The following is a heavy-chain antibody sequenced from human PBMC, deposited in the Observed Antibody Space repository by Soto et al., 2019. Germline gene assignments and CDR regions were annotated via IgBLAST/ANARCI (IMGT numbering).Heavy chain of an antibody. J-gene: IGHJ4*01. V-gene: IGHV3-7*01. Sequence: PGGSLRLSCAASGFTFSTYWMSWVRQAPGKGLEWVANIKQDGSEKYYVDSVRGRFTLSRDNAKNSLQLQMNSLRAEDTAIYFCARVAYGNGWIFDSWGQGTLVTVS. CDR1: GFTFSTYW. D-gene: IGHD6-19*01. CDR2: IKQDGSEK. CDR3: ARVAYGNGWIFDS.